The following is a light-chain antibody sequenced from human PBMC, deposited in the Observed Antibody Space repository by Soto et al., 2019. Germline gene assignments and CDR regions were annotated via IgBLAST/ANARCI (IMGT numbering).Light chain of an antibody. CDR1: HIISGW. Sequence: DIQMTQSPLTLSASVGDRVTITCRASHIISGWLAWYQQKAGKAPKLLIYDTSNLGSGAPPRFSGSGSGAEFTLTINSLQPDDSATYYCQQYSLYPETFGQGTTVEI. CDR3: QQYSLYPET. V-gene: IGKV1-5*01. J-gene: IGKJ1*01. CDR2: DTS.